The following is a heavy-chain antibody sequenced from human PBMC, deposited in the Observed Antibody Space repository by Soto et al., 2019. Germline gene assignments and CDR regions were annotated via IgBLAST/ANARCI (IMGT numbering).Heavy chain of an antibody. D-gene: IGHD3-3*01. J-gene: IGHJ5*02. CDR3: ARVRDWFDH. V-gene: IGHV4-34*01. CDR2: INHSGET. CDR1: TGSFSGYY. Sequence: SETLSLTCAVYTGSFSGYYWNWIRQPPGKGLEWIGEINHSGETTYNPSLMSRVTISVDTSKNQFSLTLTSVTAADTAVYYCARVRDWFDHWCPGTLVTVSS.